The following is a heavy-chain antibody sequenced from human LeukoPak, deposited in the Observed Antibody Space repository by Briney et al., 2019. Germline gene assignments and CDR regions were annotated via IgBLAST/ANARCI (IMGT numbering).Heavy chain of an antibody. V-gene: IGHV4-31*03. J-gene: IGHJ2*01. CDR3: ARAGWDYYDSSGYTYWYFDL. Sequence: SETLSLTCTVSGGSISSGGYYWSWIRQHPGKGLEWIVYINYSGSTYYNPSLKGRVTISVDTSKNQFSLKLSSVTAAGTAVYYCARAGWDYYDSSGYTYWYFDLWGRGTLVTVSS. CDR1: GGSISSGGYY. CDR2: INYSGST. D-gene: IGHD3-22*01.